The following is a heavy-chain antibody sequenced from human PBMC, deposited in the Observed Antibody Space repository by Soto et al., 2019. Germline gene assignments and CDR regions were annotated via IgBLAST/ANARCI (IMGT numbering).Heavy chain of an antibody. CDR1: GGSISSGDYC. J-gene: IGHJ6*02. V-gene: IGHV4-30-2*01. Sequence: PSETLSLTCTVSGGSISSGDYCWSWLRQPPGKGLEWIGYSFHSGSTSYNPPLKSRVIISVDRSKNQFSLELNSVTTADTAVYYCARGDAGYYGMDVWGQGITVTVSS. CDR2: SFHSGST. CDR3: ARGDAGYYGMDV.